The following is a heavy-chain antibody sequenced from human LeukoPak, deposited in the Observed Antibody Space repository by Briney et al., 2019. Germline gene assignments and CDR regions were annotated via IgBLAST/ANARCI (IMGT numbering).Heavy chain of an antibody. CDR2: IYPGDSDT. CDR1: GYSFTSYW. V-gene: IGHV5-51*01. Sequence: GESLKISCKGSGYSFTSYWIGWVRQMPGKGLEWMGIIYPGDSDTRYSPSFQGQVTISADKSISTAYLQWSSLKASDTAMYYCATRVSTAAAGNWFDPWGQGTLVTVSS. D-gene: IGHD6-13*01. J-gene: IGHJ5*02. CDR3: ATRVSTAAAGNWFDP.